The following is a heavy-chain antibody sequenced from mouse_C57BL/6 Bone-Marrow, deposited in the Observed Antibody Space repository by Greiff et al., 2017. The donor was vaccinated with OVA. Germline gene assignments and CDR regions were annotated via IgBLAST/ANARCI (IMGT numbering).Heavy chain of an antibody. V-gene: IGHV1-82*01. Sequence: QVQLQQPGAELVKPGASVKLSCKASGYAFSSSWMNWVKQRPGKGLEWIGRIYPGDGDTNYNGKFKGKATLTADKSSSTAYMQLSSLTSEDSAVYFCARIYYYGSSYFDYWGQGTTLTVSS. CDR1: GYAFSSSW. D-gene: IGHD1-1*01. J-gene: IGHJ2*01. CDR3: ARIYYYGSSYFDY. CDR2: IYPGDGDT.